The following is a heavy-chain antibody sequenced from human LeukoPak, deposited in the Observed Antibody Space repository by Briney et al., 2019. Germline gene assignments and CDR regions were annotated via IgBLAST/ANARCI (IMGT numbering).Heavy chain of an antibody. D-gene: IGHD2-2*01. CDR3: ARRVFCSSTSCPREDYFDY. CDR1: GGTFSSYA. J-gene: IGHJ4*02. CDR2: IIPIFGTA. Sequence: SVKVSCKASGGTFSSYAISWVRQAPGQGLEWMGGIIPIFGTANYAQKFQGRVTITADESTSTAYMELSSLRSEDTAVYYCARRVFCSSTSCPREDYFDYWGQGTLVTVSS. V-gene: IGHV1-69*01.